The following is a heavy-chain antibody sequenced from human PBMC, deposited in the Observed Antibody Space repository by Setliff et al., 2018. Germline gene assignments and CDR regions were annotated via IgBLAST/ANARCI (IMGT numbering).Heavy chain of an antibody. CDR3: AREMLFDYLSWDYSSYYYMDV. CDR1: GFTFSSYA. Sequence: GGSLRLSCAASGFTFSSYAMSWVRQAPGKGLEWVSAISGSGVSTYYADCVKGRFTISRDNSKNTLYLQMNSLRAEDTAVYFCAREMLFDYLSWDYSSYYYMDVWGKGTTVTVSS. J-gene: IGHJ6*03. D-gene: IGHD3-16*02. CDR2: ISGSGVST. V-gene: IGHV3-23*01.